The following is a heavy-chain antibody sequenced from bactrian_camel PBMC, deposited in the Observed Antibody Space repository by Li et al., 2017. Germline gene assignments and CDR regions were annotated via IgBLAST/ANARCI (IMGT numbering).Heavy chain of an antibody. CDR2: IASNRNT. CDR3: AARGPYCYTKLSVRDFTY. V-gene: IGHV3S53*01. J-gene: IGHJ6*01. D-gene: IGHD2*01. CDR1: RYTDC. Sequence: HVQLVESGGGSVQAGGSLRLSCAASRYTDCMGWLRQAPGKEREGVASIASNRNTRYPDSVKGRFTISQEGADNTVYLQMNDLKPEDTAMYYCAARGPYCYTKLSVRDFTYWGQGTQVTVS.